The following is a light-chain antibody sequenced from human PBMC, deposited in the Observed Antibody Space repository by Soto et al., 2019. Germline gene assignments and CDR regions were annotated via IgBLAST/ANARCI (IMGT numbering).Light chain of an antibody. Sequence: EIVMTQSPATLSVSPGERATLSCRASQSISNNLAWYHQRPGQAPRLLIYGASTRATGIPARFSGSGSGTEFTLTISSLQTEDFAVYYCQQYNNWWTFGQGTRVEIK. CDR1: QSISNN. CDR2: GAS. V-gene: IGKV3-15*01. J-gene: IGKJ1*01. CDR3: QQYNNWWT.